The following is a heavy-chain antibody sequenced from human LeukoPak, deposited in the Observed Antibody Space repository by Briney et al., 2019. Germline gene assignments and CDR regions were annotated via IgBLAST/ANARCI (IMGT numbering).Heavy chain of an antibody. CDR3: ARGYYDYVWGSYRWGYYFDY. CDR1: GGTFSSYA. D-gene: IGHD3-16*02. Sequence: SVKVSCKASGGTFSSYAISWVRQAPGQGLEWMGGIIPIFGTANYAQKFQGRVTITADKSTSTAYMELSSLRSEDTAVYYCARGYYDYVWGSYRWGYYFDYWGQGTLVTVSS. CDR2: IIPIFGTA. J-gene: IGHJ4*02. V-gene: IGHV1-69*06.